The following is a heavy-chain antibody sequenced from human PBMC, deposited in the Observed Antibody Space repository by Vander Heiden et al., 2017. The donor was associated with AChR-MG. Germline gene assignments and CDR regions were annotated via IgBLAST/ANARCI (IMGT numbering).Heavy chain of an antibody. CDR3: ARETNVWGSYSGSDYFDY. CDR2: INHSGST. Sequence: QVQLQQWGAGLLKPSETLSLTCAVYGGSFSGYYWSWIRQPPGKGLEWIGEINHSGSTNYNPSLKSRVTISVDTSKNQFSLKLSSVTAADTAVYYCARETNVWGSYSGSDYFDYWGQGTLVTVSS. J-gene: IGHJ4*02. CDR1: GGSFSGYY. D-gene: IGHD3-16*01. V-gene: IGHV4-34*01.